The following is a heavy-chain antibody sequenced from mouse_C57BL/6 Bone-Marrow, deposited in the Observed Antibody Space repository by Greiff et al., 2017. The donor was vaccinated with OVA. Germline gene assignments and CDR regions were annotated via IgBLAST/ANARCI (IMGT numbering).Heavy chain of an antibody. CDR3: ASRWLLLYYYAMDY. CDR2: IDPEDGET. V-gene: IGHV14-2*01. D-gene: IGHD2-3*01. CDR1: GFNIKDYY. Sequence: EVKLQESGAELVKPGASVKLSCTASGFNIKDYYMHWAKQRTEQGLEWIGRIDPEDGETKYAPKFQGKATITADTSSNTAYLQLSSLTSEDTAVYYCASRWLLLYYYAMDYWGQGTSVTVSS. J-gene: IGHJ4*01.